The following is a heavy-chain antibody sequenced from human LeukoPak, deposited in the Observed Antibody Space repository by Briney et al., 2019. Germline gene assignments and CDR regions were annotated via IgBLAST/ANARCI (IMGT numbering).Heavy chain of an antibody. CDR2: ISGSSSYI. Sequence: GGSLRLSCAASGFTFSSYSMNWVRQAPGKGPERVSSISGSSSYIYYADSVKGRFTISRDNAKNSLYLQMNSLRAEDTAVYYCAREGVWGSYRPSSVGYWGQGTLVTVSS. D-gene: IGHD3-16*02. V-gene: IGHV3-21*01. J-gene: IGHJ4*02. CDR1: GFTFSSYS. CDR3: AREGVWGSYRPSSVGY.